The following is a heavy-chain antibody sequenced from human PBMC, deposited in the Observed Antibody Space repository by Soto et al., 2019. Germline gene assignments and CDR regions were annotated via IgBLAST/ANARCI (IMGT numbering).Heavy chain of an antibody. CDR2: INHSGST. CDR1: GGSFSGYY. D-gene: IGHD4-17*01. J-gene: IGHJ4*02. CDR3: ARPDYGNTRFDY. V-gene: IGHV4-34*01. Sequence: SETLSLTCAVYGGSFSGYYWSWIRQPPGKGLEWIGEINHSGSTNYNPSLKSRVTISVDTSKNQFSLKLSSVTAADTAVYYCARPDYGNTRFDYWGQGTLVTVSS.